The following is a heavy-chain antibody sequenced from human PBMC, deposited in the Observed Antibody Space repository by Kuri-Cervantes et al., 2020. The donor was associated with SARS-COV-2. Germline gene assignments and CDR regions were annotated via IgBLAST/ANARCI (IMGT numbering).Heavy chain of an antibody. CDR3: ARGGMTTVTTGDYYYYGMDV. V-gene: IGHV4-59*12. CDR2: IYHSGST. Sequence: ESLKISCAASGFTFSSYGMHWIRQPPGKGLEWIGYIYHSGSTNYNPSLKSRVTISVDKSKNQFSLKLSSVTAADTAVYYCARGGMTTVTTGDYYYYGMDVWGQGTTVTVSS. J-gene: IGHJ6*02. D-gene: IGHD4-11*01. CDR1: GFTFSSYG.